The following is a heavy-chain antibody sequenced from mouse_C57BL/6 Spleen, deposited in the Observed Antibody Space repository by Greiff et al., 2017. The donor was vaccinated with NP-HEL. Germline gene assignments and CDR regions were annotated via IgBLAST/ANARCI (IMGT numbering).Heavy chain of an antibody. CDR1: GYTFTSYW. CDR3: AIGRYSNYPFAY. J-gene: IGHJ3*01. D-gene: IGHD2-5*01. V-gene: IGHV1-74*01. CDR2: IHPSDRDT. Sequence: VQLQQSGAELVKPGASVKVSCKASGYTFTSYWMHWVKQRPGQGLEWIGRIHPSDRDTNYNQKFKGKATLTVDKSSSTAYMQLSSLTSEDSAVYYCAIGRYSNYPFAYWGQGTLVTVSA.